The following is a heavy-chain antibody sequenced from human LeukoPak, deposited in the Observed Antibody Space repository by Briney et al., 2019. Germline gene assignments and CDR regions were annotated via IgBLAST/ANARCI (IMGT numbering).Heavy chain of an antibody. CDR1: GGSFSGYY. CDR2: INYSGST. CDR3: ARKSYYYYGMDV. J-gene: IGHJ6*02. V-gene: IGHV4-34*01. Sequence: SETLSLTCAVYGGSFSGYYWSWIRQPPGKGLEWIGEINYSGSTYYNPSLKSRVTILVDTSKNQFSLKLSSVTAADTSVYYCARKSYYYYGMDVWGQGTTVTVSS.